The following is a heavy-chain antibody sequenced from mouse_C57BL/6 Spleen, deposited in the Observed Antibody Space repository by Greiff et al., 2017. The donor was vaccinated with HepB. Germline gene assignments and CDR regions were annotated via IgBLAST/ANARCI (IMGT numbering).Heavy chain of an antibody. Sequence: DVQLVESGGGLVKPGGSLKLSCAASGFTFSSYAMSWVRQTPEKRLEWVATISDGGSYTYYPDNVKGRFTISRDNAKTNLYLQMSHLKSEDTAMYYCARGGGWLPFAYWGQGTLVTVSA. CDR1: GFTFSSYA. D-gene: IGHD2-3*01. CDR3: ARGGGWLPFAY. J-gene: IGHJ3*01. V-gene: IGHV5-4*01. CDR2: ISDGGSYT.